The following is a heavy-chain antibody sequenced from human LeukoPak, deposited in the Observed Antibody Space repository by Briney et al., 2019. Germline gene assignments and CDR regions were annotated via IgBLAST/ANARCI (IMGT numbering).Heavy chain of an antibody. D-gene: IGHD3-16*02. J-gene: IGHJ6*03. V-gene: IGHV3-21*01. CDR1: GFTLSRYI. Sequence: PGGSLRLSCIASGFTLSRYIMNWVRQAPGKGLEWAASISNDSRYIYYSDSVKGRFTISRDNAKNSFYLQMNSLRAEDTALYYCARDRGGIGYYMDVWGKGTTVTVSS. CDR3: ARDRGGIGYYMDV. CDR2: ISNDSRYI.